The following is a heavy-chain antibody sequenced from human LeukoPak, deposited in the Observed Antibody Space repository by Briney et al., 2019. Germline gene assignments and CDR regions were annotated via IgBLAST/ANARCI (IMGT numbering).Heavy chain of an antibody. CDR3: ARLYSGWSDY. D-gene: IGHD5-12*01. CDR2: IKQDESEK. CDR1: GFTFSNYW. J-gene: IGHJ4*02. V-gene: IGHV3-7*01. Sequence: GGSLRLSCAVSGFTFSNYWMSWVRQAPGKGLEWVANIKQDESEKHYVDSVKGRFTISGDNAENSLYLQMNSLRGEDTAVYYCARLYSGWSDYWGQGTLVTVSS.